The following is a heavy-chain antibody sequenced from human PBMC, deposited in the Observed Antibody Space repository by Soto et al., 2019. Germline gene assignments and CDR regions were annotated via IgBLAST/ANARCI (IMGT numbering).Heavy chain of an antibody. J-gene: IGHJ4*02. CDR3: TKDSDLVVSAVHFDN. D-gene: IGHD2-2*01. V-gene: IGHV3-23*01. CDR2: ISGSGSDT. Sequence: EVQLLESGGGSVQPGGSLRLSCTASGFPFSRYAMSWVRQAPGKGLAWVSGISGSGSDTYYADSVKGRFTITRDNFENTLYLQMNSLTAGDTAVYYCTKDSDLVVSAVHFDNWGQGTLVTVSS. CDR1: GFPFSRYA.